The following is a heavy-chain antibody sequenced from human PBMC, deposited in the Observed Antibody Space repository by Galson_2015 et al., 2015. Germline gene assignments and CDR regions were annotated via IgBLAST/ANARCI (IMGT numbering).Heavy chain of an antibody. J-gene: IGHJ4*02. D-gene: IGHD3-10*01. Sequence: SEMVSCKASGFTFTHSAVQWVRQARGTRLERIGWLGVRSGNTNYAQTFQERVTITRDMSTSTAYMELSSLKSEDTAVYYCAADLDGYYGSGSYRWWGQGTLVTVSS. CDR3: AADLDGYYGSGSYRW. CDR1: GFTFTHSA. V-gene: IGHV1-58*01. CDR2: LGVRSGNT.